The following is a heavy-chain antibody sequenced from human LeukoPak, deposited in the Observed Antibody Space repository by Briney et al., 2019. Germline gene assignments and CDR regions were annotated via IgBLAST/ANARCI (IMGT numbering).Heavy chain of an antibody. CDR1: GFTFSTFA. Sequence: GGSLRLSCAASGFTFSTFAMHWVRQAPGKGLEWVAVISKDGTDKYYADSVKGRFTVSRDNSKKMLYLQMNGLRADDTAVYYCASPLSGTFSEFDYWGQGTLVTVSS. J-gene: IGHJ4*02. D-gene: IGHD1-26*01. CDR2: ISKDGTDK. V-gene: IGHV3-30*01. CDR3: ASPLSGTFSEFDY.